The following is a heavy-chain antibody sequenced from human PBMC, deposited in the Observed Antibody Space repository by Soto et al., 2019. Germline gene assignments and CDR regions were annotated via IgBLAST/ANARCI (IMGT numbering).Heavy chain of an antibody. D-gene: IGHD2-8*01. Sequence: QVQLLQSGAELREPGSSVRVSCTPSGGTFVSSAFAWVRQAPGGKIEWMGGIIPILGSTKYAEKFLGRLTIRADDSSTTAYLELSSLTFDDTAVYFCAKKKPNGDSNKAWLDPWGQGTLVTVST. CDR2: IIPILGST. CDR3: AKKKPNGDSNKAWLDP. V-gene: IGHV1-69*01. CDR1: GGTFVSSA. J-gene: IGHJ5*02.